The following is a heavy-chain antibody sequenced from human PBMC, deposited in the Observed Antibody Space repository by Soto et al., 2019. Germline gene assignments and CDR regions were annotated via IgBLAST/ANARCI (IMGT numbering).Heavy chain of an antibody. V-gene: IGHV4-34*01. CDR2: INHSGST. D-gene: IGHD1-26*01. CDR3: ARGGYSGSIRHYYYYGMDV. J-gene: IGHJ6*02. CDR1: GGSFSGYY. Sequence: KTSETLSLTCAVYGGSFSGYYWSWIRQPPGKGLEWIGEINHSGSTNYNPSLKSRVTISVDTSKNQFSLKLSSVTAADTAVYYCARGGYSGSIRHYYYYGMDVWGQGTTVTVSS.